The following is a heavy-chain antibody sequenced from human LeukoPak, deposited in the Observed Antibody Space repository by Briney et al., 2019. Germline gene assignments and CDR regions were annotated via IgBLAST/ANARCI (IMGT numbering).Heavy chain of an antibody. J-gene: IGHJ5*02. D-gene: IGHD2-2*01. CDR2: IYTSGST. CDR1: GGSISSYY. CDR3: ARDSTRPLVVPAALNWFDP. V-gene: IGHV4-4*07. Sequence: PSETLSLTCTVSGGSISSYYWSWIRQPAGKGLEWIGRIYTSGSTNYNPSLKSRVTMSVDTSKNQFSLKLSSVTAADTAVYYCARDSTRPLVVPAALNWFDPWGQGTLVTVSS.